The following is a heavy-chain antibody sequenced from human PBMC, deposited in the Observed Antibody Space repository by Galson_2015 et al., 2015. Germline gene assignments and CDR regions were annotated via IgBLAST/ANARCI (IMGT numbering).Heavy chain of an antibody. V-gene: IGHV1-3*01. CDR2: INAGNGNT. J-gene: IGHJ5*02. D-gene: IGHD3-16*01. CDR3: ARGSLGGNWFDP. Sequence: MGWINAGNGNTKYSQKFQGRVTITRDTSASTAYMELSSLRSEDTAVYYCARGSLGGNWFDPWGQGTLVTVSS.